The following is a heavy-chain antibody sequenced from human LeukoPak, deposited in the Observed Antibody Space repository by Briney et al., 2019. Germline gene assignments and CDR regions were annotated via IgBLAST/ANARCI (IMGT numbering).Heavy chain of an antibody. J-gene: IGHJ3*02. CDR1: RFTFSNNW. Sequence: GESLRLSCAASRFTFSNNWMHWVRQAPGKGLVWVSRINGDGSITDYADAVKGRFTISRDNAKNTLYLQMNSLRAEDTAVYYCAQVRVTSSRNVFNMWGQGTMVTVSS. V-gene: IGHV3-74*01. CDR3: AQVRVTSSRNVFNM. D-gene: IGHD6-13*01. CDR2: INGDGSIT.